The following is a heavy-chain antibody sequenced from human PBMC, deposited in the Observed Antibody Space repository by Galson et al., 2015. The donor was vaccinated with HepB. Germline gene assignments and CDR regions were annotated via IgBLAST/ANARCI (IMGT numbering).Heavy chain of an antibody. D-gene: IGHD3-22*01. Sequence: QSGAEVKKPGESLKISCKGSGYTFNMYWIGWVRQMPGKGLEWMGIIYSRDSDTRYSPSFEGQVTMSVDKSISTAYLQWSSLKASDTAMYYCARRDDINGYYSGKDTFDIWGQGTMVTVSS. CDR2: IYSRDSDT. CDR3: ARRDDINGYYSGKDTFDI. J-gene: IGHJ3*02. CDR1: GYTFNMYW. V-gene: IGHV5-51*03.